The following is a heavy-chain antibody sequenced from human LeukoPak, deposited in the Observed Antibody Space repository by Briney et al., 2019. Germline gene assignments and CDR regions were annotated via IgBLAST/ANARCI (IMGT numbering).Heavy chain of an antibody. J-gene: IGHJ6*02. D-gene: IGHD3-10*01. CDR3: ARGGRTNSGSYPYGMDV. CDR1: GFSVSRNY. Sequence: GGSLRLSCAASGFSVSRNYLSWVRQAPGKGLEWVSVIYSGATTDYADSVKGRFTISTDSSKNTLYLQMNSLRDEDTSVYYCARGGRTNSGSYPYGMDVWGQGATVTVSS. V-gene: IGHV3-66*01. CDR2: IYSGATT.